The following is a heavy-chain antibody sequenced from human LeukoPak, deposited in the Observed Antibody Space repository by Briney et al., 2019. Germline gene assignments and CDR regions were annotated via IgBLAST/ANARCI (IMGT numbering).Heavy chain of an antibody. V-gene: IGHV3-11*06. CDR2: ISSSSSYT. CDR3: ARDTDVARGLGY. Sequence: GGSLRLSCAASGFTFSDYYMSWIRQAPGKGLEWVSYISSSSSYTNYADSVKGRFTISRDNSKDTLYLQMNSLRAEDTAVYYCARDTDVARGLGYWGQGTLVTVSS. D-gene: IGHD5-12*01. J-gene: IGHJ4*02. CDR1: GFTFSDYY.